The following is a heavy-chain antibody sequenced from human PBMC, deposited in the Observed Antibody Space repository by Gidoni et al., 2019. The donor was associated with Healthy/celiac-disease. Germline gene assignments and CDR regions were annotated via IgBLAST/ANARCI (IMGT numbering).Heavy chain of an antibody. D-gene: IGHD6-6*01. V-gene: IGHV3-23*01. CDR1: GFTFSSYA. J-gene: IGHJ4*02. CDR3: AKPPGEYSSSFFDY. Sequence: EVRLLESGGGLVQPGGSLRPSCAASGFTFSSYAMSWVRQAPGKGLEWVSAISGSGGSTYYADSVKGRFTISRDNSKNTLYLQMNSLRAEDTAVYYCAKPPGEYSSSFFDYWGQGTLVTVSS. CDR2: ISGSGGST.